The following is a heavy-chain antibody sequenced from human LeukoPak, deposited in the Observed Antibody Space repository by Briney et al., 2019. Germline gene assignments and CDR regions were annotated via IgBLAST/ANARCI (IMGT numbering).Heavy chain of an antibody. CDR1: GFTFSSYW. D-gene: IGHD2-2*01. CDR2: INTDGSVM. Sequence: GGSLRLSCAASGFTFSSYWMHWVRQAPGKGLLWVSCINTDGSVMRYADSVRGRFTISRDNAKNTLYLQMNSLRVEDTAVYYCATAGGLPTAMGFNPWGQGTLVSVST. V-gene: IGHV3-74*01. CDR3: ATAGGLPTAMGFNP. J-gene: IGHJ5*02.